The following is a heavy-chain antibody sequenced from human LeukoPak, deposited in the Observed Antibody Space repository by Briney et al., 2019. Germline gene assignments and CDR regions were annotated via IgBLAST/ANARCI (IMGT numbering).Heavy chain of an antibody. J-gene: IGHJ3*02. D-gene: IGHD4-23*01. CDR1: GGSIISYY. V-gene: IGHV4-59*01. CDR2: ISHSGST. CDR3: ARVADYTVVQLNDAFDI. Sequence: SETLSLTCTVSGGSIISYYWSWIRQPPGKGLEYIGYISHSGSTNYNPSLKSRVTISVDTSQNQFSLKLFAVTAADTAIYYCARVADYTVVQLNDAFDIWGQGTMVTVSS.